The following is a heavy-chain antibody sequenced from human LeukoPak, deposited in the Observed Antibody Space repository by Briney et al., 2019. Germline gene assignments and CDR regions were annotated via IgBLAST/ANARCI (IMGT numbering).Heavy chain of an antibody. CDR3: ARSHVDTALKVRKNFDY. V-gene: IGHV1-2*02. CDR2: INPNSGGT. J-gene: IGHJ4*02. D-gene: IGHD5-18*01. CDR1: GYTFTGYY. Sequence: ASVTVSCKASGYTFTGYYMHWVRQAPGQGLEWMGWINPNSGGTNYAQKFQGRVTMTRDTSISTAYMELSRLRSDDTAVYCCARSHVDTALKVRKNFDYWGQGTLVTVSS.